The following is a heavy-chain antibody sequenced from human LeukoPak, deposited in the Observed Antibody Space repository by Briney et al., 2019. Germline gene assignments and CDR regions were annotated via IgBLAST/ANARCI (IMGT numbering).Heavy chain of an antibody. V-gene: IGHV1-3*01. CDR2: INAGNGNT. D-gene: IGHD6-13*01. J-gene: IGHJ4*02. CDR1: GGTFSSYA. Sequence: GASVKVSCKASGGTFSSYAISWVRQAPGQRLEWMGWINAGNGNTKYSQKFQGRVTITRDTSASTAYMELSSLRSEDTAVYYCARDSGSSSWYNYWGQGTLVTVSS. CDR3: ARDSGSSSWYNY.